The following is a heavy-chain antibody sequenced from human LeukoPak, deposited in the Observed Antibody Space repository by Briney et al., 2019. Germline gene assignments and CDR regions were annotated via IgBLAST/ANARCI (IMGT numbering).Heavy chain of an antibody. Sequence: GGSLRLSCAASGFTFSDHYMDWVRQAPGKGLEWVGRIRNKANSYTTEYAASVKGRFTISRDDSKNSVYLQMNSLKTEDTAVYYCARASGVLPSFEWANWFDTWGQGSLVTVSS. J-gene: IGHJ5*02. CDR1: GFTFSDHY. CDR2: IRNKANSYTT. CDR3: ARASGVLPSFEWANWFDT. D-gene: IGHD3-9*01. V-gene: IGHV3-72*01.